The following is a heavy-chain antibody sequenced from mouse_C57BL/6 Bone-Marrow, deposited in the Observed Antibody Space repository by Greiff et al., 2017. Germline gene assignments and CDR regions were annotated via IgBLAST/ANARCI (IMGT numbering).Heavy chain of an antibody. Sequence: QVQLQQPGAELVKPGASVKLSCKASGYTFTSYWMQWVKQRPGQGLEWIGEIDPSDSYTNYNQKFKGKATLTVDTSSSTAYMQLSILTSEDSAVYYGARDDYYAMDYWGQGTSVTVSS. CDR3: ARDDYYAMDY. CDR1: GYTFTSYW. CDR2: IDPSDSYT. J-gene: IGHJ4*01. V-gene: IGHV1-50*01.